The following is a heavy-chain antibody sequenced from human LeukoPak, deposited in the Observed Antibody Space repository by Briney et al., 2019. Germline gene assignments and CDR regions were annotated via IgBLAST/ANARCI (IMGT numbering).Heavy chain of an antibody. CDR1: GFTFRNCA. CDR2: ISGTGYNT. Sequence: GGSLRLSCAASGFTFRNCAMSWVRQAPGKGLEWVSGISGTGYNTYHADSVKGRFTISRDNSKNTLYLQMNSLGAEDTAVYYCAKHVSGSLFYFDYWGQRTLVTVSS. CDR3: AKHVSGSLFYFDY. D-gene: IGHD3-10*01. V-gene: IGHV3-23*01. J-gene: IGHJ4*02.